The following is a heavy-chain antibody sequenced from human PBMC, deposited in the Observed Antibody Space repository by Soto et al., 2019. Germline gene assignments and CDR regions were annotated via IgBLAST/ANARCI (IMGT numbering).Heavy chain of an antibody. CDR3: PPRLGRINV. Sequence: AGGSLRLSCAASGFTFPTYAMAWVRQAPGKGLEWVSTVSGRGNYVYQPDYVKGRFTISRDNFKNTVDLKASETLSLTWIWDFKPPRLGRINV. J-gene: IGHJ3*01. CDR2: VSGRGNYV. CDR1: GFTFPTYA. V-gene: IGHV3-23*01. D-gene: IGHD1-26*01.